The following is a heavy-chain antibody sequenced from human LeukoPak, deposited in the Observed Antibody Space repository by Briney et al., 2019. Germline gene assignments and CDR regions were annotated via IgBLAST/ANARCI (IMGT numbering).Heavy chain of an antibody. CDR3: AKDYAYAYSSGIGGFDY. CDR2: ISGSGATT. Sequence: PGGSLRLSCAASGFTFSSYAMSWVRQAPGKGLEWVSAISGSGATTYYADSVKGRFTISRDKSNNTLYLQMNSLRAEDTAVYYCAKDYAYAYSSGIGGFDYWGQGTLVTVSS. CDR1: GFTFSSYA. V-gene: IGHV3-23*01. J-gene: IGHJ4*02. D-gene: IGHD3-16*01.